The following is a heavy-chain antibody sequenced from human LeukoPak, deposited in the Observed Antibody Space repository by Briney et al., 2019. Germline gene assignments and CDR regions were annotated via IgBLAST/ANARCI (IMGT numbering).Heavy chain of an antibody. CDR3: ARHPGRGSSPDY. V-gene: IGHV4-4*09. J-gene: IGHJ4*02. Sequence: SETLSLTCTVSGGSISSYYWSWIRQPPGKGLEWIGYIYTSGSTNYNPSFKSRVTISVDTSKNQFSLKLSSVTAADTAVYYCARHPGRGSSPDYWGQGTLVTVSS. CDR1: GGSISSYY. D-gene: IGHD6-6*01. CDR2: IYTSGST.